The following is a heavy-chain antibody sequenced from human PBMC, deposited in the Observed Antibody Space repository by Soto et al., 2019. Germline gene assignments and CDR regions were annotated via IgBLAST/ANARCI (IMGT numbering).Heavy chain of an antibody. J-gene: IGHJ4*02. CDR1: GFTFSTYA. D-gene: IGHD3-22*01. V-gene: IGHV3-30-3*01. CDR3: ARDLQYYYDSSGYYPVTHDLFDY. CDR2: ISYDGSNK. Sequence: GGSLRLSCAASGFTFSTYAMHWVRQAPGKGLEWVAVISYDGSNKYYADSVKGRFTISRDNSKNTLYLQMNSLRAEDTAVYYCARDLQYYYDSSGYYPVTHDLFDYWGQGTLVTVSS.